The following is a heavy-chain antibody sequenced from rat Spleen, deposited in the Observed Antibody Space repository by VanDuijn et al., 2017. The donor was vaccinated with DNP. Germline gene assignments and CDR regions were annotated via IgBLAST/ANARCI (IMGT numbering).Heavy chain of an antibody. CDR3: ASWAPIAPISTSNY. CDR1: GFTFSHYY. D-gene: IGHD1-2*01. CDR2: ISTGGGNT. J-gene: IGHJ2*01. Sequence: EVQLVESGGGLVQPGRSLKLSCAASGFTFSHYYMAWVRQAPTKGLEWVASISTGGGNTYYRDSVEGRFIISRDNAKSTLYLQMDSLRSEDTATYYCASWAPIAPISTSNYWGQGVMVTVSS. V-gene: IGHV5-25*01.